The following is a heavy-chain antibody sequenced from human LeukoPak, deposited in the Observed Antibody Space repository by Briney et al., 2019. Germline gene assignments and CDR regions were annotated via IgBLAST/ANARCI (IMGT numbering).Heavy chain of an antibody. D-gene: IGHD1-14*01. V-gene: IGHV3-64D*06. CDR3: VSPVFINF. Sequence: PGGSLRLSCSASGFPFSTLGMHWVRQAPGKGLEHVSTIGSDGDGTYYADSVKGRFIISRDNSKNAVYLQMSSLRPEDTAVYYCVSPVFINFWGQGTLVTVSS. CDR1: GFPFSTLG. CDR2: IGSDGDGT. J-gene: IGHJ4*01.